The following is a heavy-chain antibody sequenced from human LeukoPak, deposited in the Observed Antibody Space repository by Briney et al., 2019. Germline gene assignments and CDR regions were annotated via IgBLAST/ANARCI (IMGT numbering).Heavy chain of an antibody. CDR2: IYSGGST. J-gene: IGHJ4*02. D-gene: IGHD4-23*01. CDR1: GFTVSSNY. Sequence: GGSLRLSCAASGFTVSSNYMSWVRQAPGKGLEWVSVIYSGGSTYYADSVKGRFTISRDNSKNTLYPQMNSLRAEDTAVYYCANLDSNYGGMIDYWGQGTLVTVSS. V-gene: IGHV3-66*01. CDR3: ANLDSNYGGMIDY.